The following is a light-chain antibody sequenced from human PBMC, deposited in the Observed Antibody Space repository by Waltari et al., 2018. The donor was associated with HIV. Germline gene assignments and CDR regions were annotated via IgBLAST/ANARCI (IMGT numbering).Light chain of an antibody. V-gene: IGLV2-14*01. CDR2: EVS. J-gene: IGLJ2*01. Sequence: QSALTQPAAVSGSPGKSINNSCTGTSSNVGGYNYVSWYQQHPGKAPKLMIYEVSNRPSGVSNRFSGSKSGNTASLTISGLQAEDEADYYCSSYTSSSTRVFGGGTKLTVL. CDR1: SSNVGGYNY. CDR3: SSYTSSSTRV.